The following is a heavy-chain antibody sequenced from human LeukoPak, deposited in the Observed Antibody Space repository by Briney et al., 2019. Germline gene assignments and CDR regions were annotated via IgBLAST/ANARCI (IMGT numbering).Heavy chain of an antibody. CDR3: ASGDCSGGSCYYDY. D-gene: IGHD2-15*01. Sequence: GGSRRLSCAASGFTSGSYEMNWVRQAPGKVMEWVSYISSSGRTIYYEDHVKGRFTISRDNAKNSLYLQMNSLRAEDTAVYYCASGDCSGGSCYYDYWGQGTLVTVSS. V-gene: IGHV3-48*03. J-gene: IGHJ4*02. CDR1: GFTSGSYE. CDR2: ISSSGRTI.